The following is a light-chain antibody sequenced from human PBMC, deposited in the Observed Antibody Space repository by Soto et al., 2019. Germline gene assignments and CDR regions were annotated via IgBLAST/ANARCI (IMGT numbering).Light chain of an antibody. J-gene: IGKJ4*01. V-gene: IGKV3-11*01. CDR1: QSVGSY. Sequence: PGERATLSCRASQSVGSYLVWYQQKPGQAPRLLIYAASNRATGIPARFSGSGSGTDFILTISSLEPEDFALYYCQQRVTYPLTFGGGTKVESK. CDR2: AAS. CDR3: QQRVTYPLT.